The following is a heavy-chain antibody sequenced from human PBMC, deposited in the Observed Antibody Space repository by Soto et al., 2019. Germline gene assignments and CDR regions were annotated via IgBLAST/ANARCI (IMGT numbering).Heavy chain of an antibody. V-gene: IGHV5-51*01. CDR3: ERHGSRVEYYYYGMDV. CDR1: GYSFTSYW. J-gene: IGHJ6*02. D-gene: IGHD2-15*01. Sequence: GESLKISCKGSGYSFTSYWIGWVRQMPGKGLEWMGIIYPGDSDTRYSPSFQGQVTISADKSISTAYLQWSSLKASETAMYYCERHGSRVEYYYYGMDVWGQGTTVTVSS. CDR2: IYPGDSDT.